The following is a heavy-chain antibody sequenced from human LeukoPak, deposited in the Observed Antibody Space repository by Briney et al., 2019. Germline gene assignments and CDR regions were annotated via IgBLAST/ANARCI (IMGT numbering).Heavy chain of an antibody. CDR3: ARAGGFRSAYSTLDY. CDR2: TYYRSKWYN. J-gene: IGHJ4*02. D-gene: IGHD3-3*01. V-gene: IGHV6-1*01. CDR1: GDTVSSNNVV. Sequence: SQTLSLTCAISGDTVSSNNVVWNWIRQSPSGGLEWLGRTYYRSKWYNDYAVSVKSRIIINPDTSKNQFSLQLNSVTPEDTAVYYCARAGGFRSAYSTLDYWGQGTLVTVSS.